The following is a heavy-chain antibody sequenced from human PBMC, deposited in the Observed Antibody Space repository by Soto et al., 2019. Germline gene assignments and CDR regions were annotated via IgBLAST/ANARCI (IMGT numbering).Heavy chain of an antibody. J-gene: IGHJ4*02. D-gene: IGHD5-12*01. CDR2: MGYSGYT. CDR1: GGTISNYY. CDR3: ARAYGGYAAY. V-gene: IGHV4-59*01. Sequence: SETLSLTCTISGGTISNYYCRWFRQPPGKGLEWIGYMGYSGYTSYNPSLRSRVTISLDTSKNQFSLKLSSVTVADTDVDYCARAYGGYAAYWGQGALVTSPQ.